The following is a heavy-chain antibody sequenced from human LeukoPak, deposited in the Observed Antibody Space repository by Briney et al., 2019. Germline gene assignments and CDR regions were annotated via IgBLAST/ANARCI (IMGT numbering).Heavy chain of an antibody. D-gene: IGHD1-26*01. J-gene: IGHJ4*02. CDR2: IDPSGGST. CDR1: GYIFTDFY. V-gene: IGHV1-46*01. CDR3: ARGSSGSYLNYFDY. Sequence: ASVKVSCKTSGYIFTDFYLHWVRQAPGQGLEWMGIIDPSGGSTSYAQKFQGRVTMTRDMSTSTVYMELSSLRSEDTAVYHCARGSSGSYLNYFDYWGQGTLVTVSS.